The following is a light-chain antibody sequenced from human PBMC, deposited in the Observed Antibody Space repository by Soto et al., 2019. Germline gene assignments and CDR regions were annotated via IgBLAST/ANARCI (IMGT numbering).Light chain of an antibody. CDR1: QSVSSSY. Sequence: EIVLTQSPGTLSLSPGKRATLSCRASQSVSSSYLAWYQQKPGQAPRLLIYGASSRATGIPDRFSGSGSGTDFTLTISRLEREDFALYYCQQYGSSPKTFGQGTNVDIK. CDR2: GAS. V-gene: IGKV3-20*01. CDR3: QQYGSSPKT. J-gene: IGKJ1*01.